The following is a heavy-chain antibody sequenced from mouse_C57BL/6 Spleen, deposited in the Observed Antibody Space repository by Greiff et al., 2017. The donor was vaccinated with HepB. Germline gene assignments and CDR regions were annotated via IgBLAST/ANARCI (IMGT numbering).Heavy chain of an antibody. Sequence: EVMLVESGGDLVKPGGSLKLSCAASGFTFSSYGMSWVRQTPDKRLEWVATISSGGSYTYYPDSVKGRFTISRDNAKNTLYLQMSSLKSEDTAMYYCARQNYYGSSSYFDYWGQGTTLTVSS. CDR1: GFTFSSYG. D-gene: IGHD1-1*01. CDR2: ISSGGSYT. V-gene: IGHV5-6*01. CDR3: ARQNYYGSSSYFDY. J-gene: IGHJ2*01.